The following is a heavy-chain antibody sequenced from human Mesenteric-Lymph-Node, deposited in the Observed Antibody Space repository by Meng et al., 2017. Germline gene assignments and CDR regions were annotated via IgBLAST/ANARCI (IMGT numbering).Heavy chain of an antibody. CDR2: INPSSGGT. V-gene: IGHV1-2*02. CDR3: ARDGLVWFGEEGMWFDP. D-gene: IGHD3-10*01. CDR1: GYTFTGYY. Sequence: SVTVSRQASGYTFTGYYMHWVRQAPGQGLEWMGWINPSSGGTHYAQKVQGRVTMTRDTSLSTAYMELSRLRSDDTAVYYCARDGLVWFGEEGMWFDPWGQGTLVTVSS. J-gene: IGHJ5*02.